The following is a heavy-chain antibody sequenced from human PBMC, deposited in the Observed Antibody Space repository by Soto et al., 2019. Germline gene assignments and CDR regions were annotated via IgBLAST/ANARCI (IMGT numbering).Heavy chain of an antibody. V-gene: IGHV4-30-4*01. CDR1: GDSISSADYY. Sequence: SETLSLTCTVSGDSISSADYYWSWIRQTPGKGLEWIGHIFYSGTTYYNPSLKSRLTISVDTSKNHFSLQLNSVTPEDTAVYYCARGGAARPEAYYYYYGMDVWGQGTTVTVSS. CDR3: ARGGAARPEAYYYYYGMDV. D-gene: IGHD6-6*01. J-gene: IGHJ6*02. CDR2: IFYSGTT.